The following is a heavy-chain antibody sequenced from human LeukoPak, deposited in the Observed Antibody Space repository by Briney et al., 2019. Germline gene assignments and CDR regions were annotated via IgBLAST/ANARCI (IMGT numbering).Heavy chain of an antibody. CDR3: AREDYGSGSSHYGMDV. V-gene: IGHV1-8*01. Sequence: ASVKVSCKASGYTFTSYDINWVRQATGQGHEWMGWMNPNSGNTGYAQKFQGRVTMTRNTSISTAYMELSSLRSEDTAVYYCAREDYGSGSSHYGMDVWGQGTTVTVSS. CDR1: GYTFTSYD. D-gene: IGHD3-10*01. CDR2: MNPNSGNT. J-gene: IGHJ6*02.